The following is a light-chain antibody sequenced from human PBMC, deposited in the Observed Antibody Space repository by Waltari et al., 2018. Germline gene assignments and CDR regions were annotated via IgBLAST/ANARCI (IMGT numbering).Light chain of an antibody. CDR1: QSIRST. V-gene: IGKV3D-15*01. J-gene: IGKJ4*01. Sequence: EIVLTQSPATLSVSPGERATHSCWASQSIRSTLAWYQQKPGQAPRLLIYDASTRATGIPVRFSGSGSGTYFTLTISSLQSEDFAVYYCQQYTNWPLTFGGGTKVEI. CDR3: QQYTNWPLT. CDR2: DAS.